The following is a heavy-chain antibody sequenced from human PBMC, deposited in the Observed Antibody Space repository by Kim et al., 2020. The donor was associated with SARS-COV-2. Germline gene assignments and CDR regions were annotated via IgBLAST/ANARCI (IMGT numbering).Heavy chain of an antibody. CDR2: INHSGST. CDR3: AEARSSGWPLDY. Sequence: SETLSLTCAVYGGSFSGYYWSWIRQPPGKGLEWIGEINHSGSTNYNPSLKSRVTISVDTSKNQFSLKLSSVTAADTAVYYCAEARSSGWPLDYWGQGTLVTVSS. D-gene: IGHD6-19*01. J-gene: IGHJ4*02. V-gene: IGHV4-34*01. CDR1: GGSFSGYY.